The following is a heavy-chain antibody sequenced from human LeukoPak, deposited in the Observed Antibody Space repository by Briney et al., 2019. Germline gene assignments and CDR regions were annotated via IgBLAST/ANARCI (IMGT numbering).Heavy chain of an antibody. D-gene: IGHD6-19*01. CDR3: ARDLGGSSGWYDGTLNY. CDR2: ISGSGGST. Sequence: GGSLRLSCAASGFTVSRNYMSWVRQAPGKGLEWVSVISGSGGSTYYADSVKGRFTISRDNAKNSLYLQMNSLRAEDTAVYYCARDLGGSSGWYDGTLNYWGQGTLVTVSS. J-gene: IGHJ4*02. CDR1: GFTVSRNY. V-gene: IGHV3-53*01.